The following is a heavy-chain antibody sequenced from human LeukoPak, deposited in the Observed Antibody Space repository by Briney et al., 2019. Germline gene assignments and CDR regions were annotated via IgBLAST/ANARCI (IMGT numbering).Heavy chain of an antibody. Sequence: SETLSLTCTVSGGSISSYYWSWIRQPPGKGLEWIGYIYYSGRTNYNPSLKSRVTISVDTSKNQFSLKVSSMTAADTAVYNCARILIYDSSGYYTGAYYGMDVWGQGTTVTVSS. CDR1: GGSISSYY. J-gene: IGHJ6*02. CDR2: IYYSGRT. D-gene: IGHD3-22*01. V-gene: IGHV4-59*01. CDR3: ARILIYDSSGYYTGAYYGMDV.